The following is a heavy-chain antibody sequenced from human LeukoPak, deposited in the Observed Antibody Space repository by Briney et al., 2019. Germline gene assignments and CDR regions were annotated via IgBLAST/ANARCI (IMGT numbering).Heavy chain of an antibody. CDR2: IYHSGST. V-gene: IGHV4-4*02. D-gene: IGHD6-13*01. J-gene: IGHJ4*02. CDR3: ARRIAAAGMRFDY. Sequence: SETLSLTCAVSGGSISSSNWWSWVRPPPGKGLEWIGEIYHSGSTNYNPSLKSRVTISVDKSKNQFSLKLSSVTAADTAVYYCARRIAAAGMRFDYWGQGTLVTVSS. CDR1: GGSISSSNW.